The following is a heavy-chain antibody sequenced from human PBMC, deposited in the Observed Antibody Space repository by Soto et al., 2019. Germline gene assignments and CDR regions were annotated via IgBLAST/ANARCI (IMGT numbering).Heavy chain of an antibody. CDR1: GGTFSSYA. J-gene: IGHJ5*02. V-gene: IGHV1-69*13. D-gene: IGHD3-16*02. CDR2: IIPIFGTA. Sequence: GASVKVSCKASGGTFSSYAISWVRQAPGQGLEWMGGIIPIFGTANYAQKFQGRVTITADESTSTAYMELSSLRSEDTAVYYCARGTTPKTYYDYVWGSYRYGLFDPWGQGTLVTVSS. CDR3: ARGTTPKTYYDYVWGSYRYGLFDP.